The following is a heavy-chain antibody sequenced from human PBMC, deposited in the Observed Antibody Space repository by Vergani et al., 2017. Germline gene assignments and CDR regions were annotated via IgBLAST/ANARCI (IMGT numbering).Heavy chain of an antibody. V-gene: IGHV3-23*01. D-gene: IGHD3-16*01. CDR3: VKCSLVLIGDIDY. CDR2: ISGSGGST. J-gene: IGHJ4*02. CDR1: GFTFSSYA. Sequence: EVQVLESGGGLVQPGGSLRLSCAASGFTFSSYAMNWVRQAPGKGLEWVSGISGSGGSTYYADSVKGRFTNSRDNSKNTLYLHMNSLRAEDTAVYYCVKCSLVLIGDIDYWGQGTLVTVSS.